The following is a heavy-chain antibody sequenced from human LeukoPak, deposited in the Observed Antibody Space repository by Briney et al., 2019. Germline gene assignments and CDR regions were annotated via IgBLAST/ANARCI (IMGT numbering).Heavy chain of an antibody. CDR3: AKPPAAENDY. Sequence: GGTLRLSCAASGFTFSIYGMSWVRQAPGRGLEWVSAMSGSGGSTYYADSVKGRFTISRDNSKNTLYLQMNSLRAEDTAVYYCAKPPAAENDYWGQGTLVTVSS. D-gene: IGHD6-13*01. CDR1: GFTFSIYG. CDR2: MSGSGGST. V-gene: IGHV3-23*01. J-gene: IGHJ4*02.